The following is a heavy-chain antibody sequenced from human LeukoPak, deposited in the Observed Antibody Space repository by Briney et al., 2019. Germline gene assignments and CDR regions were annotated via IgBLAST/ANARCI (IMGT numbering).Heavy chain of an antibody. CDR2: INHSGST. CDR3: ARVGSGLYSFDY. CDR1: GGSFSGYY. Sequence: PSETLSLTCAVYGGSFSGYYWSWIRQPPGKGLEWIGEINHSGSTNYNPSLKSQVTISVDTSKNQFSLKLSSVTAADTAVYYCARVGSGLYSFDYWGQGTLVTVSS. D-gene: IGHD6-19*01. J-gene: IGHJ4*02. V-gene: IGHV4-34*01.